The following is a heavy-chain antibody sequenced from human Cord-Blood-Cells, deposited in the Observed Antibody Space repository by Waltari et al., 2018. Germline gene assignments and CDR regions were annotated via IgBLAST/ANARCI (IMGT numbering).Heavy chain of an antibody. D-gene: IGHD5-12*01. CDR3: ARRGYSGYDFDY. CDR1: GGSISSYY. Sequence: QVQLQESGPGLVKPSETLSLTCTVSGGSISSYYWSWLRQPPGKGLEWIGYIYYSGSTNYNPSLKSRVTISVDTSKNQFSLKLSSVTAADTAVYYCARRGYSGYDFDYWGQGTLVTVSS. V-gene: IGHV4-59*08. J-gene: IGHJ4*02. CDR2: IYYSGST.